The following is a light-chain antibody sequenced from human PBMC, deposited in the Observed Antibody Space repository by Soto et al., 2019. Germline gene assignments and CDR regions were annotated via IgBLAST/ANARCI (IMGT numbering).Light chain of an antibody. CDR1: QSISSW. V-gene: IGKV1-5*01. Sequence: DIPMTLSPSTLSASVGDRVTITCRASQSISSWLAWYQQKPGKAPKLLIYDASSLESGVPSRFSGSGSGTEFTLTISSLQPDDFATYYCQQYNSYRTFGQGTKVEIK. CDR2: DAS. CDR3: QQYNSYRT. J-gene: IGKJ1*01.